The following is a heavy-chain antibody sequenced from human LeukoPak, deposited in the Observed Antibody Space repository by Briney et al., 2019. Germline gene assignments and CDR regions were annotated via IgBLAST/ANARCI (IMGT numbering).Heavy chain of an antibody. CDR3: ARAYDSSGYSPLYYYYYGMDV. CDR1: GFTFSSYW. V-gene: IGHV3-7*01. CDR2: IKQDGSEK. J-gene: IGHJ6*02. Sequence: GGSLRLSCAASGFTFSSYWMSWVRQAPGKGLEWVANIKQDGSEKYYVDSVKGRFTISRDNAKNSLYLQMNSLRAEDTAVYYCARAYDSSGYSPLYYYYYGMDVWGQGTTVTASS. D-gene: IGHD3-22*01.